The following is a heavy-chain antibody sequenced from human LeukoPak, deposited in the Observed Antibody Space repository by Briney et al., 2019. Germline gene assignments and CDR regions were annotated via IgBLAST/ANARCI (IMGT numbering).Heavy chain of an antibody. J-gene: IGHJ3*02. Sequence: GSLRLSCAASRFTFSSYAMSWVRQAPGKGLEWVSSINNSGSSTYYADSVKGRFTISRDNSKNTLYLQMNSLRAEDTAVYYCAKVDPHDAFDIWGQGTVVTVSS. CDR3: AKVDPHDAFDI. V-gene: IGHV3-23*01. CDR1: RFTFSSYA. CDR2: INNSGSST.